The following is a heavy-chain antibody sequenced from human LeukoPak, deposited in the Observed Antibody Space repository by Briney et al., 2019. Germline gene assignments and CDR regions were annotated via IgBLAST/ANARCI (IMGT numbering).Heavy chain of an antibody. CDR3: VRSLWCGGNSCHAFDI. CDR2: VSTSGTTK. V-gene: IGHV3-48*03. D-gene: IGHD2-21*02. Sequence: HTGGSLRLSCAASGFTFSSYSMNWVREVPGKGLQWVSYVSTSGTTKYDADSFRGRFTISRDNAKNSVYLQMDSLRADDTATYYCVRSLWCGGNSCHAFDIWGRGTMVTVSP. CDR1: GFTFSSYS. J-gene: IGHJ3*02.